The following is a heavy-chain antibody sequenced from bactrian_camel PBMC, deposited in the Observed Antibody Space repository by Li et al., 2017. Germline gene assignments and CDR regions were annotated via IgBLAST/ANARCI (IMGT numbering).Heavy chain of an antibody. J-gene: IGHJ4*01. CDR3: AAARGNCDAEHVY. V-gene: IGHV3S25*01. CDR2: IYTGGGST. D-gene: IGHD1*01. Sequence: ESGGSSVQAGGSLRLSCAASGYTGSSYCMGWFRQAPGKEREGLATIYTGGGSTYYADSVKGRFTISLDSATTTVYLQMNELTPDDTALYICAAARGNCDAEHVYWGHGTQVTVS. CDR1: GYTGSSYC.